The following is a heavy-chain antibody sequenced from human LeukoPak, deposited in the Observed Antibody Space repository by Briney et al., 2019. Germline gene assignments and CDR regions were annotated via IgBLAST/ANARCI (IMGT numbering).Heavy chain of an antibody. D-gene: IGHD3-10*01. CDR1: GGSMSGSGYY. Sequence: SETLSLTCTVSGGSMSGSGYYWGWIRQPPGRGLEWIGSIYYSGSTSYSNASLKSRVIILLDTSRNQFSLKLNSVTAADTAVYYCAMINYYGSGSYSQNFGYWGQGTLVTVSS. CDR3: AMINYYGSGSYSQNFGY. V-gene: IGHV4-39*07. CDR2: IYYSGSTS. J-gene: IGHJ4*02.